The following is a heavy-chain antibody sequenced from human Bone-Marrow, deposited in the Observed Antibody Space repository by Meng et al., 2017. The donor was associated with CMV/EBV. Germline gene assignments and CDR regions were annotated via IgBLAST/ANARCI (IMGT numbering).Heavy chain of an antibody. CDR3: ARVVEFSLSWFGEDLSFDY. V-gene: IGHV1-18*01. D-gene: IGHD3-10*01. Sequence: ASVKVSCKASGYTFTSYGISWVRKAPGQGLEWMGWISAYNGNTNYAQKLQGRVTMTTDTSTSTAYMELRSLISDETAVYYCARVVEFSLSWFGEDLSFDYWGLGTRVTVSS. J-gene: IGHJ4*02. CDR2: ISAYNGNT. CDR1: GYTFTSYG.